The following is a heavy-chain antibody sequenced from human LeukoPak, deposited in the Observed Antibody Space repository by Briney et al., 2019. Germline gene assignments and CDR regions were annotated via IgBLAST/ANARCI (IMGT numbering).Heavy chain of an antibody. D-gene: IGHD6-13*01. CDR2: ISSAGTT. CDR3: ARDLEAANTYYFDY. CDR1: GFTVSSSY. J-gene: IGHJ4*02. Sequence: GGSLRLSCAASGFTVSSSYMSWVSQAPGKGLEWDSIISSAGTTYYADSVKGRFTISRDNSKNTVYLQLNSLRDEDTAVYYCARDLEAANTYYFDYWGQGTMVTVS. V-gene: IGHV3-66*01.